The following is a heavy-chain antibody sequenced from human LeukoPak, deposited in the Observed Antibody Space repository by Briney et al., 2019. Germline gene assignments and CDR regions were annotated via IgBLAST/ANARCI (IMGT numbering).Heavy chain of an antibody. CDR2: FDPEDGQT. CDR1: GYTLTELS. V-gene: IGHV1-24*01. Sequence: ASVKVSCKVSGYTLTELSMHWVRQAPGKGLEWMGGFDPEDGQTIYAQKFQGRVTMTEDTSTDTAYMELSSLRSEDTAVYYCATLWFGELKSNFDYWGQGTLVTVSS. CDR3: ATLWFGELKSNFDY. D-gene: IGHD3-10*01. J-gene: IGHJ4*02.